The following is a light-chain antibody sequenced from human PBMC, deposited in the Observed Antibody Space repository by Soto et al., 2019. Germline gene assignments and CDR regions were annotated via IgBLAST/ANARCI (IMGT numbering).Light chain of an antibody. J-gene: IGKJ4*01. V-gene: IGKV1-9*01. CDR2: GAS. CDR1: QDISSF. CDR3: LQHNSYPLT. Sequence: DIQLTQSPSFLSASVGDRVTITCRASQDISSFLAWYQQKSGKAPNLLIYGASTLQSGVPSRFSGSGSGTEFTLTISSLQPEDFATYYCLQHNSYPLTFGGGTKVEIK.